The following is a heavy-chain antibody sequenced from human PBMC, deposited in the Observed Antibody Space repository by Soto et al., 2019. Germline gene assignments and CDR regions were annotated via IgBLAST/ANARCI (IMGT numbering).Heavy chain of an antibody. CDR2: IWYDGSNK. CDR1: GFTFSSYG. J-gene: IGHJ3*02. V-gene: IGHV3-33*01. Sequence: QVQLVESGGGVVQPGRSLRLSCAASGFTFSSYGMHWVRQAPGKGLEWVAVIWYDGSNKYYADSVKGRFTISRDNSKNTRYLQMNSLRAEATAVYYCARAPHAVVGEAFDIWGQGTMVTVSS. D-gene: IGHD3-22*01. CDR3: ARAPHAVVGEAFDI.